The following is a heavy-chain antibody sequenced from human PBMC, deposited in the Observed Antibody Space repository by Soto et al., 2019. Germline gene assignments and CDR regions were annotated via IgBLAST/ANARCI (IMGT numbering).Heavy chain of an antibody. D-gene: IGHD5-18*01. Sequence: GGSLRLSCAASGFTFSSYGMHWVRQAPGKGLEWVAVISYDGSNKYYADSVKGRFTISRDNSKNTLYLQMNSLRAEDTAVYYCAKGLEGGYSYQYYFDYWGQGTLVTVSS. J-gene: IGHJ4*02. CDR1: GFTFSSYG. V-gene: IGHV3-30*18. CDR2: ISYDGSNK. CDR3: AKGLEGGYSYQYYFDY.